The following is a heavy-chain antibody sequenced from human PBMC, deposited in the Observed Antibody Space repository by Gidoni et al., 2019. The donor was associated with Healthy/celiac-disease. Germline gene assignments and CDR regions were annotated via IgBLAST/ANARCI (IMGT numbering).Heavy chain of an antibody. CDR3: ALSFYYYDSSGDYYFDY. CDR2: IYSGGRT. CDR1: GFTVISNY. J-gene: IGHJ4*02. D-gene: IGHD3-22*01. V-gene: IGHV3-53*02. Sequence: EVQLVETGGGLIQPGGSLRLSCAASGFTVISNYMSWVRQAPGKGLEWVSVIYSGGRTYYADSVKGRFTISRDNSKNTLYLQMNSLRAEDTAVYYCALSFYYYDSSGDYYFDYWGQGTLVTVSS.